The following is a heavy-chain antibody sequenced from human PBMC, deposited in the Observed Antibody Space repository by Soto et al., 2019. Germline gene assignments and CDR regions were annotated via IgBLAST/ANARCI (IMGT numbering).Heavy chain of an antibody. CDR2: IYHGLSI. CDR3: ARHGGYFFDY. V-gene: IGHV4-34*01. J-gene: IGHJ4*02. D-gene: IGHD3-16*01. CDR1: SGSFSGHY. Sequence: QVQLQQWGAGLLKPSETLFLTCAVYSGSFSGHYWSWIRQPPGKDLEWIGEIYHGLSIVYNPSLKSRVTISGDSSKNQFSLKLSSVTAADTAVYYCARHGGYFFDYWGQGTLVTVSS.